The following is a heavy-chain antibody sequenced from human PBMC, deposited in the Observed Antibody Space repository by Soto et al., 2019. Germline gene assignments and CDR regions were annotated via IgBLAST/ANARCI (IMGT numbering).Heavy chain of an antibody. J-gene: IGHJ5*02. CDR3: ARGGDISGRGGGLSYFDP. CDR2: VSDTSA. D-gene: IGHD3-22*01. Sequence: VQLQESGPGLVKPSGTLSLTCAVSGDSVSSGYWWSWVRQAPGKGLEWIAKVSDTSANYNPSLQGRVTISLANSNNPFSLNVTAVPAADAAIYYCARGGDISGRGGGLSYFDPWGQGTLVTVSS. CDR1: GDSVSSGYW. V-gene: IGHV4-4*02.